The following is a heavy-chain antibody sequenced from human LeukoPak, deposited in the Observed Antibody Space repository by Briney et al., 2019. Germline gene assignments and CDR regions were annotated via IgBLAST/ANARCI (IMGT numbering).Heavy chain of an antibody. V-gene: IGHV4-4*02. CDR2: IYYSGST. D-gene: IGHD1-26*01. CDR3: AREVVGASIYYYYMDV. J-gene: IGHJ6*03. CDR1: GDSISSSNW. Sequence: SGTLSLTCAVSGDSISSSNWWSWVRQPPGKGLEWIGEIYYSGSTNYNPSLKSRVTISVDKSKKQFSLKLSSVTAADTAVYYCAREVVGASIYYYYMDVWGKGTTVTVSS.